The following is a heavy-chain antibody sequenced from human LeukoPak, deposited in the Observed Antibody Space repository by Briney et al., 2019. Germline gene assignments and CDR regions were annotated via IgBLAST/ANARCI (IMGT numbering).Heavy chain of an antibody. CDR2: LYPGYCDT. CDR1: GFLFTSSW. D-gene: IGHD6-13*01. Sequence: GGALQISCYGSGFLFTSSWIGWVRQVPGKGLEWMGILYPGYCDTRYRPSFQGQVTISADKSNSTAYLQWSSLKASDTAMYYCARLYTSSWYPVGYYYYYMDVWGKGTTVTVSS. V-gene: IGHV5-51*01. CDR3: ARLYTSSWYPVGYYYYYMDV. J-gene: IGHJ6*03.